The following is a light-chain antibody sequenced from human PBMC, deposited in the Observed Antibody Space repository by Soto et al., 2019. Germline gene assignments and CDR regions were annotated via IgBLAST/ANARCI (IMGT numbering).Light chain of an antibody. CDR2: GTS. CDR1: QTVSSYF. Sequence: EIVLTQSPGTLSLSPGERATLSCRASQTVSSYFLAWYQQKPRQAPRLLIYGTSNRATGIPDRFSGSGSGTDFTLTISRLQPEDFAVYYCQHYGGSPLYSFGQGTKLEI. CDR3: QHYGGSPLYS. V-gene: IGKV3-20*01. J-gene: IGKJ2*01.